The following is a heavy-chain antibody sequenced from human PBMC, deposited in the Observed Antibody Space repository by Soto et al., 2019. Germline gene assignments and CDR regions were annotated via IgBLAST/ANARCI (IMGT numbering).Heavy chain of an antibody. D-gene: IGHD2-21*01. CDR3: AKARCYGESRHVADY. CDR2: ISGSGGSP. Sequence: EVQILDSGGGLVQPGGSLRLSCAASGFTFSSYTMAWVRQAPGKWLEWVSAISGSGGSPSYADSVQDRYTNYRDNLRNSFFLPMHSQRSDDTDTYNHAKARCYGESRHVADYWSHGGLNTFS. V-gene: IGHV3-23*01. CDR1: GFTFSSYT. J-gene: IGHJ4*01.